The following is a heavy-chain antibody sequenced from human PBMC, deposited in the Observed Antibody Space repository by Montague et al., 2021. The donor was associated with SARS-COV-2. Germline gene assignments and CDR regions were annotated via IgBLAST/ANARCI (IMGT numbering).Heavy chain of an antibody. Sequence: SLRLSYAASGFTFSSYWMSWVRQAPGKGLEWVANIKQDGREKYYVDSVKGRFTISRDNAKNSLYLQMNSLRAEDTAVYYCARDLWEGALDYYYYYGMDVWGQGTTVTVSS. CDR1: GFTFSSYW. J-gene: IGHJ6*02. CDR3: ARDLWEGALDYYYYYGMDV. CDR2: IKQDGREK. D-gene: IGHD1-26*01. V-gene: IGHV3-7*01.